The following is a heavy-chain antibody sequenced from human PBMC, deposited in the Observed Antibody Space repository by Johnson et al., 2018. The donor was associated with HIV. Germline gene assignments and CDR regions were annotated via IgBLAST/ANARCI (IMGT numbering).Heavy chain of an antibody. J-gene: IGHJ3*02. V-gene: IGHV3-20*04. Sequence: MQLVESGGGLVQPGGSLRVSCTASGFTFDEYGMSWVRQAPGKGLEWVAGINWNGGSTGYADSVKGRFTISRDNANNSLYLQMNSLRAEDTALYYCARGVGSTGCHAPLYCMCLRGGFDIWGQGTVVAVSS. D-gene: IGHD2-2*01. CDR3: ARGVGSTGCHAPLYCMCLRGGFDI. CDR2: INWNGGST. CDR1: GFTFDEYG.